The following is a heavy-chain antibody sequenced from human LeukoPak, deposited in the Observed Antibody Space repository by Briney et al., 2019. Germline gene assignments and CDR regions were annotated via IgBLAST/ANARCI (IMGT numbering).Heavy chain of an antibody. D-gene: IGHD6-13*01. J-gene: IGHJ5*02. CDR2: IYPGYSDA. CDR3: VRFALTSSLDH. CDR1: GYKLTNNW. V-gene: IGHV5-51*01. Sequence: GESLKISCKISGYKLTNNWIGWVRQVPGKGLEWMGLIYPGYSDAKYSASFQGQVTMSVDASISTAYLQLSGLRASDTAIYYCVRFALTSSLDHWGQGTLVTVSS.